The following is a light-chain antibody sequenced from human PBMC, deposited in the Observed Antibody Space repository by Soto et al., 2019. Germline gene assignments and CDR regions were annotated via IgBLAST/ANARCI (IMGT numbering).Light chain of an antibody. V-gene: IGKV3-15*01. CDR3: QQYNNWPPFS. J-gene: IGKJ3*01. CDR1: QTIYSN. Sequence: IGVSQSTATLSVSRGERPTLACRFSQTIYSNVAWYQQRPGQPPRLLIYRASSRAAGSPASFSGSGSGTDFTLTISSLQSEDFAVYYCQQYNNWPPFSFGPGTKVDI. CDR2: RAS.